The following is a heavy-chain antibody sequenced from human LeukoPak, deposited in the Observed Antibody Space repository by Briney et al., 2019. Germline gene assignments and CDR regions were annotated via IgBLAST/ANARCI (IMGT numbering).Heavy chain of an antibody. V-gene: IGHV1-3*01. Sequence: ASVKVSCKASGYTFTSYAMHWVRQAPGQRPEWMGWINAGSANTKYSQKFQGRVTITRDTSASTGYMELSSLSSEDTAVYYCARDQPPYYDILTGHQTYYYYGMDVWGQGTTVTVSS. CDR3: ARDQPPYYDILTGHQTYYYYGMDV. CDR1: GYTFTSYA. CDR2: INAGSANT. J-gene: IGHJ6*02. D-gene: IGHD3-9*01.